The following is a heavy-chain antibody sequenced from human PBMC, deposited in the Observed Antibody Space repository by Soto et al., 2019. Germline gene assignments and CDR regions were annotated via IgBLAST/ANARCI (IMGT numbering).Heavy chain of an antibody. V-gene: IGHV4-34*01. Sequence: PSETLSLTCAVYGGSFSGYYWSWIRQPPGKGLEWIGEINHSGSTNYNPSLKSRVTISVDTSKNQFSLKLSSVTAADTAVYYCAGRRIAAAGKLDYWGQGTLVTVSS. CDR2: INHSGST. CDR3: AGRRIAAAGKLDY. D-gene: IGHD6-13*01. J-gene: IGHJ4*02. CDR1: GGSFSGYY.